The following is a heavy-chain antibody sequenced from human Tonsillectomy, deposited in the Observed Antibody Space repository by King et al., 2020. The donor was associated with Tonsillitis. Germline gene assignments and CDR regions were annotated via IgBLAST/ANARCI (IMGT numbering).Heavy chain of an antibody. D-gene: IGHD6-19*01. J-gene: IGHJ4*02. Sequence: QLVQSGAEVKKPGSSVKVSCKASGGTFRSYVISWVRQAPGQGLEWMGGIIPIFGTANYAQNFQGRVTITADESTSTAYMELSSLRSEDTAVYYCARAAGQWLEHEAFAYWGQGTLVTVSS. V-gene: IGHV1-69*01. CDR3: ARAAGQWLEHEAFAY. CDR2: IIPIFGTA. CDR1: GGTFRSYV.